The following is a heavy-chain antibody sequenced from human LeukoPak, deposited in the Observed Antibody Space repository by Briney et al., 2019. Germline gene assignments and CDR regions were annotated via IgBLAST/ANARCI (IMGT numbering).Heavy chain of an antibody. Sequence: ASVKVSCKASGYTFTSYYLHWVRQAPGQGLEWMGIINPSGGSTRHAQKFQGRVTMTRDTSTSTVYMDLSSLRSEDTAVYYCARSQYSTSGEVDYWGQGTLVTVSS. CDR1: GYTFTSYY. CDR3: ARSQYSTSGEVDY. D-gene: IGHD6-13*01. V-gene: IGHV1-46*01. J-gene: IGHJ4*02. CDR2: INPSGGST.